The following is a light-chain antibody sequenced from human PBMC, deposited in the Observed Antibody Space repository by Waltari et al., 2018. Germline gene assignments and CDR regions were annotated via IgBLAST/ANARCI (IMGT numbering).Light chain of an antibody. CDR2: SDN. V-gene: IGLV1-44*01. J-gene: IGLJ2*01. CDR3: ASWDDTLIGVI. Sequence: QSVLTQPPSASETPGQRVTISCSGSTPNIGSNTVNWYQQLPGTAPKLLIYSDNQRPSGVPHRFSGSKSGTSASLAISGLQSEDEADYYCASWDDTLIGVIFGGGTKLTVL. CDR1: TPNIGSNT.